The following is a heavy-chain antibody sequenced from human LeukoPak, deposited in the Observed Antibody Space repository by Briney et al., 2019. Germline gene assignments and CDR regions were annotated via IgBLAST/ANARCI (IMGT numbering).Heavy chain of an antibody. CDR1: GGSISSYY. CDR3: ARTFSESYYYYGMDV. D-gene: IGHD1-26*01. J-gene: IGHJ6*02. CDR2: VYYSGRT. Sequence: SSETLSLTCTVSGGSISSYYWSWIRQPPGKGLEWIGYVYYSGRTNYNPSLKSRVTISVDTSKNQSSLKLSSVTAADTAVYYCARTFSESYYYYGMDVWGQGTTVTVSS. V-gene: IGHV4-59*01.